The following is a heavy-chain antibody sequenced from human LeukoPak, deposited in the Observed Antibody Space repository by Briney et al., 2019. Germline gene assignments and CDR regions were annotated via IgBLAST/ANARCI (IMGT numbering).Heavy chain of an antibody. Sequence: GGSLRLSCAASGFTFSSYAMSWVRQAPGNGLEWVSAISGSGGSTYYADSVKGRFTISRDNSKNTLYLQMNSLRAEDTAVYYCAKVEYYYDSGGSSDYWGQGTLVTVSS. J-gene: IGHJ4*02. V-gene: IGHV3-23*01. D-gene: IGHD3-22*01. CDR3: AKVEYYYDSGGSSDY. CDR1: GFTFSSYA. CDR2: ISGSGGST.